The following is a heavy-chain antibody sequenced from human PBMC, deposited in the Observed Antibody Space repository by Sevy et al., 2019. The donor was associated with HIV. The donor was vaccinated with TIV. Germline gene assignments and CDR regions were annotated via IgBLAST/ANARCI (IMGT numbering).Heavy chain of an antibody. Sequence: GGSLRLSCAASGFTFSSYSMNWVRQAPGKGLEWVSSISSSSSYIYYADSVKGRFTISRDNAKNSLYLQMNSLRAEDTAVYYCAREGQWLDPYFDYWGQGTLVTVSS. J-gene: IGHJ4*02. CDR1: GFTFSSYS. CDR2: ISSSSSYI. CDR3: AREGQWLDPYFDY. D-gene: IGHD6-19*01. V-gene: IGHV3-21*01.